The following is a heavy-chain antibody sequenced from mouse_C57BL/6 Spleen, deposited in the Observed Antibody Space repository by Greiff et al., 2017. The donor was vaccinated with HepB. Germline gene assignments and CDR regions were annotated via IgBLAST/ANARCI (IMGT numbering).Heavy chain of an antibody. J-gene: IGHJ3*01. D-gene: IGHD3-2*02. V-gene: IGHV5-4*01. CDR2: ISDGGSYT. CDR1: GFSFSSYA. CDR3: ARTGLSAWFAY. Sequence: DVQLVESGGGLVKPGGSLKLSCAASGFSFSSYAMSWVRQTPEKRLEWVATISDGGSYTYYPDNVKGRFTISRDNAKNNLYLQMSHLKSEDTAMYYCARTGLSAWFAYWGQGTLVTVSA.